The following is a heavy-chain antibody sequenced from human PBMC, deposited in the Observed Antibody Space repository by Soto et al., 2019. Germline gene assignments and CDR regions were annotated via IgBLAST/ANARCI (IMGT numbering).Heavy chain of an antibody. Sequence: QVQLVQSGAEVKRPGSSVKVSCKASGDMFRNSAFTWVRQAPGQGLAWMGVIIPLFRKTDVAQKFQGRVNLTADESTSSLYMEVSSLTSEDTAVYYCPRARLSNGDPNIYFFYGLDVWGQGTTITVSS. CDR3: PRARLSNGDPNIYFFYGLDV. D-gene: IGHD3-10*01. CDR1: GDMFRNSA. J-gene: IGHJ6*02. V-gene: IGHV1-69*01. CDR2: IIPLFRKT.